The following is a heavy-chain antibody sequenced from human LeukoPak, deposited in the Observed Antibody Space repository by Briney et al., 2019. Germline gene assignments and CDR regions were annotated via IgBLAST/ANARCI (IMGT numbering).Heavy chain of an antibody. CDR3: ARVRRRSYYDTDRYFDY. J-gene: IGHJ4*02. D-gene: IGHD3-22*01. CDR1: GFTFSSYS. V-gene: IGHV3-48*01. CDR2: ISSSSSTI. Sequence: PGGSLRLSCAASGFTFSSYSMNWVRQAPGKGLEWVSYISSSSSTIYYADSVKGRFTISRDNAKNSLYLQMNSLRSDDTAVYYCARVRRRSYYDTDRYFDYWGQGTLVTVSS.